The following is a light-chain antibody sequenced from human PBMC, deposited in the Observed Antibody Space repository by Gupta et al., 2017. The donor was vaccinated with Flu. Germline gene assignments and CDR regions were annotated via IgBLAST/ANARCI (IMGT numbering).Light chain of an antibody. Sequence: DIQLTQAPSLLSASIGDRVTLTCRASQDISAYLVWYQQKAGKAPKLLIYGASILQSGVPSRSSGRGSGTEFTLTISSLQPEDFATYYCQQFHSYPLTFGGGTKVDIK. CDR2: GAS. CDR1: QDISAY. CDR3: QQFHSYPLT. J-gene: IGKJ4*01. V-gene: IGKV1-9*01.